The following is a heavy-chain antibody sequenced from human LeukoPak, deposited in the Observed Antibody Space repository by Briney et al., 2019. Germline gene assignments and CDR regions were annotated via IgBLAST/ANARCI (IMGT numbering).Heavy chain of an antibody. D-gene: IGHD6-19*01. CDR3: ARGKQWLVRRIYNWFDP. Sequence: ASVKLSCKASGYTFNSYDINWVRQATGQGLEWMGWMNPNSGNTGNAQKFQGRVTMTRNTSISTAYMELSSLRSEDTAVYYCARGKQWLVRRIYNWFDPWGQGTLVTVSS. CDR2: MNPNSGNT. CDR1: GYTFNSYD. J-gene: IGHJ5*02. V-gene: IGHV1-8*01.